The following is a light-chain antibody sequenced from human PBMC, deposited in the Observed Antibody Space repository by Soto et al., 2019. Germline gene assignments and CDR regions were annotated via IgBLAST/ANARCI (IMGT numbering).Light chain of an antibody. Sequence: EIVLTQSPATLSLSPGERATLSCRASQSVSRYLAWYQQRPGQAPRLLIYDASNRATGIPARFSGGWSETDFTLTISSLXXXXXXVYYCQQRNNWPLTFGQGXKLEIK. V-gene: IGKV3-11*01. J-gene: IGKJ2*01. CDR1: QSVSRY. CDR3: QQRNNWPLT. CDR2: DAS.